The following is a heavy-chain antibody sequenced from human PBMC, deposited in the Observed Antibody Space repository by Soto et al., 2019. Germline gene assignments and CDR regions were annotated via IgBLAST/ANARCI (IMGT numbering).Heavy chain of an antibody. Sequence: GGSLRLSCAASGFTFISYAMSWVRQAPWKGLEWVSAISGSGGSTYYADSVKGRFTISRDNSKNTLYLQMNSLRAEDTAVYYCAKGEPYDFWSGYRSFYGMDVWGQGTTVTVSS. CDR1: GFTFISYA. CDR2: ISGSGGST. D-gene: IGHD3-3*01. J-gene: IGHJ6*02. V-gene: IGHV3-23*01. CDR3: AKGEPYDFWSGYRSFYGMDV.